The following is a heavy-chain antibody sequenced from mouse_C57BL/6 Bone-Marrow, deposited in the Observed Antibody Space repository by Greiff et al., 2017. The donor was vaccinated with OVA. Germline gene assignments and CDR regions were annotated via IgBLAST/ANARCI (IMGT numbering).Heavy chain of an antibody. CDR1: GYAFSSYW. D-gene: IGHD4-1*01. V-gene: IGHV1-80*01. Sequence: VKLMESGAELVKPGASVKISCKASGYAFSSYWMNWVKQRPGKGLEWIGQIYPGDGDTNYNGKFKGKATLTADKSSSTAYMQLSSLTSEDSAVYFCARLSLTGGFAYWGQGTLVTVSA. CDR3: ARLSLTGGFAY. CDR2: IYPGDGDT. J-gene: IGHJ3*01.